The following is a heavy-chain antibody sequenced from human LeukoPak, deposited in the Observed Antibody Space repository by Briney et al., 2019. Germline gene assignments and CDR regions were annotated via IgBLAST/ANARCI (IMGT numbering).Heavy chain of an antibody. D-gene: IGHD3-10*01. J-gene: IGHJ4*02. CDR2: TSSDLNVK. V-gene: IGHV3-30-3*01. Sequence: GGSLRLSCAASGFTFRNYVIHWVSQAPGKGLEWVAVTSSDLNVKLYADSVKGRFTISRDNSRSTLYLQMNSLRPEDTAIYYCAREGYYGSGSPPSLYFDYWDQGSLVTVSS. CDR1: GFTFRNYV. CDR3: AREGYYGSGSPPSLYFDY.